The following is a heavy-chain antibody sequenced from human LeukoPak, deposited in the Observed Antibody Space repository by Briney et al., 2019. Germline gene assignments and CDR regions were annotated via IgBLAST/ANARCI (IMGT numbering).Heavy chain of an antibody. V-gene: IGHV3-21*01. D-gene: IGHD3-16*01. CDR3: ARVLLVHDYYYGMDV. J-gene: IGHJ6*02. Sequence: GGSLRLSCAASGFTFSSYNMNWVRQAPGKRLEWVSSISSRSGYIYYAHSLKGRFTISRDNDKNSLYLQMNSLSAEDTAVYYCARVLLVHDYYYGMDVWGQGTTVTVSS. CDR2: ISSRSGYI. CDR1: GFTFSSYN.